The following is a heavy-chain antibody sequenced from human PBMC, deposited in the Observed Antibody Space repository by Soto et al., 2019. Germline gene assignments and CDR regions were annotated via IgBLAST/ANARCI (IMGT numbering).Heavy chain of an antibody. D-gene: IGHD5-12*01. CDR1: GFNFRSYA. Sequence: PGGSLRLSCEASGFNFRSYAMHWVRQAPGKGLERVAVLSYVGADKYYADSVKGRFTVSRDNSKNTLSLQMNNLIAADTAFYYCAKSPGGVATMDPIEYWGQGTRVTVSS. V-gene: IGHV3-30-3*01. CDR2: LSYVGADK. J-gene: IGHJ4*02. CDR3: AKSPGGVATMDPIEY.